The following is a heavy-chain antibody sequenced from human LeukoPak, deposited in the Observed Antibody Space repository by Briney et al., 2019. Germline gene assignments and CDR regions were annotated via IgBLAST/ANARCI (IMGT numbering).Heavy chain of an antibody. CDR2: IYYSGST. CDR3: ARNPGYCSSTSCYSWFDP. V-gene: IGHV4-59*01. CDR1: GGSISGYY. D-gene: IGHD2-2*02. J-gene: IGHJ5*02. Sequence: PSETLSLTCTVSGGSISGYYWSWIRQPPGKGLEWIGYIYYSGSTNYNPSLKSRVTISVDTSKNQFSLKLSSVTAADTAVYYCARNPGYCSSTSCYSWFDPWGQGTLVTVSS.